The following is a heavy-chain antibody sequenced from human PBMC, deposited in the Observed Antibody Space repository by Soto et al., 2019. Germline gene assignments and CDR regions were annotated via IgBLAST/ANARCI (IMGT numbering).Heavy chain of an antibody. V-gene: IGHV3-33*01. D-gene: IGHD3-10*01. Sequence: QVQLVESGGGVVQPGRSLRLSCAASGFTFSSYGRHWVRQAPGKGLEWVAVIWYDGSNKYYADSVKGRFTISRDNSKNTLYLQMNSLRVEDTAVYYCARDGSGDRHAFDIWGKGTMVTVSS. CDR1: GFTFSSYG. CDR3: ARDGSGDRHAFDI. J-gene: IGHJ3*02. CDR2: IWYDGSNK.